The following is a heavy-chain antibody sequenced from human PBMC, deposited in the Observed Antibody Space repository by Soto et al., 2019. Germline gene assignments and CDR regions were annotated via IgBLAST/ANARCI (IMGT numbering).Heavy chain of an antibody. V-gene: IGHV4-30-4*01. D-gene: IGHD3-22*01. Sequence: KTSETLSLTCTVSGGSISSGDYYWSWIRQPPGKGLEWIGYIYYSGSTYYNPSLKSRVTISVDTSKNQFSLKLSSVTAADTAVYYCASYDYYDSSGYTFWGQGTLVTVSS. CDR2: IYYSGST. CDR3: ASYDYYDSSGYTF. CDR1: GGSISSGDYY. J-gene: IGHJ4*02.